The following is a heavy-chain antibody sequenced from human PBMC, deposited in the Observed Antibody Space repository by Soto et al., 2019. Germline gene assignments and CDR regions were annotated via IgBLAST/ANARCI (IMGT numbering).Heavy chain of an antibody. V-gene: IGHV4-30-2*01. CDR3: ARNYCSSTSCLGAFDP. D-gene: IGHD2-2*01. J-gene: IGHJ5*02. Sequence: QLQLQESGSGLVKPSQTLSLTCAVSGGSISSGGYSWSWIRQPPGKGLEWIGYIYHSGSTYYNPSLKSRVTISVDRVKNQFSLKLSYVTAADTAVYYCARNYCSSTSCLGAFDPWGQGTLVTVSS. CDR2: IYHSGST. CDR1: GGSISSGGYS.